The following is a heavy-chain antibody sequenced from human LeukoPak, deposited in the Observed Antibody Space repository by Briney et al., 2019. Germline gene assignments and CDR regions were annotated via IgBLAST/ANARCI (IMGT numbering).Heavy chain of an antibody. Sequence: GGSLRLSCAASGFTFSIYSMYWLRQAPGKGLEWVSSISRGSGSIFYADSVKGRFTISRDNAKNSLYLQMNSLRVEDSAVYYCASGSPAGDYWGQGTLVTVSS. CDR1: GFTFSIYS. V-gene: IGHV3-21*01. CDR2: ISRGSGSI. CDR3: ASGSPAGDY. D-gene: IGHD1-26*01. J-gene: IGHJ4*02.